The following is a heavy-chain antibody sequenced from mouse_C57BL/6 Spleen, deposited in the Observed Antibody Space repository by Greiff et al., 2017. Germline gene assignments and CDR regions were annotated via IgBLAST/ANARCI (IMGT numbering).Heavy chain of an antibody. D-gene: IGHD2-4*01. J-gene: IGHJ4*01. CDR2: IYPGSGST. CDR1: GYTFTSYW. CDR3: ARGRDYDGAYYAMDC. V-gene: IGHV1-55*01. Sequence: QVQLQQPGAELVKPGASVKMSCKASGYTFTSYWITWVKQRPGQGLEWIGDIYPGSGSTNYNEKFKSKATLTVDTSSSTAYMQLSSLTSEDSAVYYCARGRDYDGAYYAMDCWGQGTSVTVAS.